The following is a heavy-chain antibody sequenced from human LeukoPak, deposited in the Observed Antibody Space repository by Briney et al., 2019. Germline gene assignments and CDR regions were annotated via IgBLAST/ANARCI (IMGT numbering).Heavy chain of an antibody. CDR2: ISWNSGSI. Sequence: GRSLRLSCAASGFTFYDYAMHWVRHAPGKGLEWVSGISWNSGSIGYADSVKGRFTISRDNAKNSLYLQMNSLRAEDTALYYCAKTHVDFLGVDLFDYWGQGTLVTVSS. V-gene: IGHV3-9*01. J-gene: IGHJ4*02. CDR1: GFTFYDYA. D-gene: IGHD3-3*01. CDR3: AKTHVDFLGVDLFDY.